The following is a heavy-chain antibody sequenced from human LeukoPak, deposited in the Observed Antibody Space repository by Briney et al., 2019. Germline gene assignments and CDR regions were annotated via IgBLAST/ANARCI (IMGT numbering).Heavy chain of an antibody. CDR1: GYTFTGYY. V-gene: IGHV1-2*02. Sequence: ASVKVSCKASGYTFTGYYMHWVRQAPGQGLEWLGWINPDSGGTNYAQKFQGRVTMTRDTSISTAYMELSRLRSDDTAVYYCARGEVVPAAMDHGGDYWGQGTLVTVSS. CDR2: INPDSGGT. CDR3: ARGEVVPAAMDHGGDY. J-gene: IGHJ4*02. D-gene: IGHD2-2*01.